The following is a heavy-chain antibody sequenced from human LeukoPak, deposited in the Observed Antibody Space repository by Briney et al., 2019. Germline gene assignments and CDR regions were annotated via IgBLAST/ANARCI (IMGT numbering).Heavy chain of an antibody. J-gene: IGHJ4*02. CDR3: ASQGLVRDLFDY. V-gene: IGHV4-59*01. CDR1: GGYISDYY. CDR2: ISDSGST. Sequence: PSETLSLTCTGSGGYISDYYWSWIRQPPGKGLQWIGYISDSGSTNCNPSPKSRVTISVDTSKNQFSLKLTSVTAADTAVYYCASQGLVRDLFDYWGQGTPVSVSS. D-gene: IGHD3/OR15-3a*01.